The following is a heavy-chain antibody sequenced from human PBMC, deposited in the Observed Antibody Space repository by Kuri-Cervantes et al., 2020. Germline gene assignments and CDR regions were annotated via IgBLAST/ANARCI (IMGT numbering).Heavy chain of an antibody. Sequence: GESLKVSCKASGYTFTSYGISWVRQAPGQGLEWVSAISGSGGSTYYADSVKGRFTISRDNSKNTLYLQMNSLRAEDTAVYYCASVARPLGYWGQGTLVTVSS. J-gene: IGHJ4*02. V-gene: IGHV3-23*01. CDR2: ISGSGGST. CDR1: GYTFTSYG. D-gene: IGHD6-6*01. CDR3: ASVARPLGY.